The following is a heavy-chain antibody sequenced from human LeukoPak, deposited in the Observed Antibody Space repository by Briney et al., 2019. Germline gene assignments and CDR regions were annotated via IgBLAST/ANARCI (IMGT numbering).Heavy chain of an antibody. Sequence: GGSLRLSCAASGFTFSSYGMHWVRQAPGKGLEWVAVISYDGSNKYYADSVKGRFTISRDNSKNTQYLQMNSLRAEDTAVYYCAREGGRGYWYFDLWGRGTLVTVSS. CDR3: AREGGRGYWYFDL. D-gene: IGHD1-26*01. J-gene: IGHJ2*01. CDR1: GFTFSSYG. V-gene: IGHV3-30*03. CDR2: ISYDGSNK.